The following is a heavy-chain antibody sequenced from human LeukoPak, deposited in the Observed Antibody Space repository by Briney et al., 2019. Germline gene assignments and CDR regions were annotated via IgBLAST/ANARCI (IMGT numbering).Heavy chain of an antibody. CDR3: ARDPIRITMIVVPRWAFDI. D-gene: IGHD3-22*01. J-gene: IGHJ3*02. V-gene: IGHV4-59*12. CDR1: GGSISTFY. CDR2: IYYSGAT. Sequence: SETLSLTCTVSGGSISTFYWSWIRQPPGKGLEWIGYIYYSGATNYNPSLKSRVPMSVDTSKNQFSLKLSSVTAADTAVYYCARDPIRITMIVVPRWAFDIWGQGTMVTVSS.